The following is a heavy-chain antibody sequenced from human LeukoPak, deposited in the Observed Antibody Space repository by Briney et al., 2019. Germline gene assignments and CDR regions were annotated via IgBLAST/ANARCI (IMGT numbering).Heavy chain of an antibody. J-gene: IGHJ4*02. CDR3: ARDLCSSTSCTLIDY. CDR2: IWYDGSNK. CDR1: GFTFSSYG. D-gene: IGHD2-2*01. V-gene: IGHV3-33*01. Sequence: GGSLRLSCAASGFTFSSYGMHRVRQAPGKGLEWVAVIWYDGSNKYYADSVKGRFTISRDNSKNTLYLQMNSLRAEDTAVYYCARDLCSSTSCTLIDYWGQGTLVTVSS.